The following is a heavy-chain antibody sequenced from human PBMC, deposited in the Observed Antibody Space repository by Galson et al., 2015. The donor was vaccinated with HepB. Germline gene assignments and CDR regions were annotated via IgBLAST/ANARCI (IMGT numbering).Heavy chain of an antibody. CDR3: ARGRRGDYVGY. J-gene: IGHJ4*02. CDR2: MNPNSGDT. Sequence: SVKVSCKASGYTFTNNDINWVRQATGQGLEWMGCMNPNSGDTGYAQKFQGRVTMTRNTSLSTAYMELSSLRSEDAAVYYCARGRRGDYVGYWGQGTLVTVSS. CDR1: GYTFTNND. V-gene: IGHV1-8*01. D-gene: IGHD4-17*01.